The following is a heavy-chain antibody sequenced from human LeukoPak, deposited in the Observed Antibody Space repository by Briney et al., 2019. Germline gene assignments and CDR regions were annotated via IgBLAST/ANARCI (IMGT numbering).Heavy chain of an antibody. V-gene: IGHV4-59*01. CDR2: IYYSGST. Sequence: SETLSLTCAVYGGSFSGYYWSWIRQPPGKGLEWIGYIYYSGSTNYNPSLKSRVTISVDRSKNQFSLRLTSVTAADTAVFYCARSSNYALDDYYYMDVWGTGTTVTVSS. J-gene: IGHJ6*03. CDR1: GGSFSGYY. D-gene: IGHD4-11*01. CDR3: ARSSNYALDDYYYMDV.